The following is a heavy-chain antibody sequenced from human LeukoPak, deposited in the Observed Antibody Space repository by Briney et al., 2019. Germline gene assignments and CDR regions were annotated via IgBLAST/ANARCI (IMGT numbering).Heavy chain of an antibody. CDR2: ISSSSSYI. D-gene: IGHD5-18*01. CDR1: GFTFSSYS. V-gene: IGHV3-21*04. J-gene: IGHJ4*02. CDR3: AKEKAAMVRYFDY. Sequence: GGSLRLSCAASGFTFSSYSINWVRQAPGKGLEWVSSISSSSSYIFYADSVKGRFTISRDNAKNSLYLQMNSLRAEDTAVYYCAKEKAAMVRYFDYWGQGTLVTVSS.